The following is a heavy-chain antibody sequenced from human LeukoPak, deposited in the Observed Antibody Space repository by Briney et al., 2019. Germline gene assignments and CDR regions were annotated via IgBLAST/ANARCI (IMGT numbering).Heavy chain of an antibody. CDR1: GFTFSSYN. Sequence: GGSLRLSCAGSGFTFSSYNMNWVRQAPGKGLEWVSSISTSSIYIYYADSLKGRFTISRDNAKHSLYLQMNSLRAEDTAVYYCARYCSGGSCYDYWGQGTLVTVSS. V-gene: IGHV3-21*01. J-gene: IGHJ4*02. CDR2: ISTSSIYI. D-gene: IGHD2-15*01. CDR3: ARYCSGGSCYDY.